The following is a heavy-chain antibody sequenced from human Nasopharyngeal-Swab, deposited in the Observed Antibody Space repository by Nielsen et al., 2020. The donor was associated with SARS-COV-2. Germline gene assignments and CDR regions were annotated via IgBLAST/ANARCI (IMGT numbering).Heavy chain of an antibody. V-gene: IGHV3-30*18. D-gene: IGHD2-2*02. J-gene: IGHJ1*01. CDR3: AKGVDIVVIPAAISSEYFHH. CDR2: VSHDGSNK. Sequence: WIRQPPGKGLEWVAIVSHDGSNKYYADSVKGRFTISRDNSKNTLYLQVNSLRTEDTAVYYCAKGVDIVVIPAAISSEYFHHWGQGTLVTVS.